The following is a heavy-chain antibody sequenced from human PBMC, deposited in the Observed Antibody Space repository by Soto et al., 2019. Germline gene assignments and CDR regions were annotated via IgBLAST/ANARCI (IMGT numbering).Heavy chain of an antibody. J-gene: IGHJ3*02. Sequence: SVKVSCKASGGTFSSYAISWVRQAPGQGLEWMGGTIPIFGTANYAQKFQGRVTITADESTSTAYMELSSLRSEDTAVYYCARDRPGGTSHNAFDIWGQGTMVTVSS. CDR3: ARDRPGGTSHNAFDI. CDR2: TIPIFGTA. CDR1: GGTFSSYA. V-gene: IGHV1-69*13. D-gene: IGHD2-2*01.